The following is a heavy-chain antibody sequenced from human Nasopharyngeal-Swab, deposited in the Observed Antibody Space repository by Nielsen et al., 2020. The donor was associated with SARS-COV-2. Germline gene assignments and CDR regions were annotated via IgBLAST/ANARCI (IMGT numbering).Heavy chain of an antibody. Sequence: ASVKVSCKASGYTFTDHYIQWVRQAPGQGLEWMGRINPNTGGTNYAQNFQGRVTLTRDMSISTAYMELNRQRSGDTAVYFCARDNYYNSSGYYSPDYWGQGTLVTVSS. J-gene: IGHJ4*02. CDR2: INPNTGGT. D-gene: IGHD3-22*01. CDR3: ARDNYYNSSGYYSPDY. CDR1: GYTFTDHY. V-gene: IGHV1-2*06.